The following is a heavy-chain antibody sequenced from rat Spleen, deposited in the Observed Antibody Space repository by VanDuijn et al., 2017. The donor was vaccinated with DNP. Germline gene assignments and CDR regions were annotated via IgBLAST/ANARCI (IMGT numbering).Heavy chain of an antibody. CDR2: IGSAAYAP. J-gene: IGHJ2*01. V-gene: IGHV5-22*01. CDR3: VRWNSGHFDY. CDR1: GFTFSDYN. Sequence: EVQLVESGGGLVQPGRSLKLSCAASGFTFSDYNLAWVRQAPAKGLEWVAYIGSAAYAPYYGDSVKGRFTISRDNAKSTLYLQMNSLRSEYMATYYCVRWNSGHFDYWGQGVMVTVSS. D-gene: IGHD4-3*01.